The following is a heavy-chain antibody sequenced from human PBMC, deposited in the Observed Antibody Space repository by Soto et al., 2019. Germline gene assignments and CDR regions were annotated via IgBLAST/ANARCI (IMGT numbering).Heavy chain of an antibody. CDR3: GRGPSPRAPAGGTPYYYAMDV. J-gene: IGHJ6*02. CDR2: MNPINGAT. D-gene: IGHD6-13*01. CDR1: GYDFTAYD. Sequence: ASVKVSCKASGYDFTAYDINWVRQASGQGLEWMGWMNPINGATGSARRFQGRVSMTRNTATGTAYLELTSLRSDDSAVYYCGRGPSPRAPAGGTPYYYAMDVWGQGTSVTVSS. V-gene: IGHV1-8*02.